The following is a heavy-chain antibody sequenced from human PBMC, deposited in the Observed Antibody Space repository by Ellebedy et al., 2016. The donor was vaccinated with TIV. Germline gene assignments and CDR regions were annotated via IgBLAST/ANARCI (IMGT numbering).Heavy chain of an antibody. J-gene: IGHJ4*02. CDR2: ILNDGRQK. V-gene: IGHV3-30*18. Sequence: PGGSLRLSCAASGFTFSDYAMHWVRQAPGKGLEWVAVILNDGRQKYNGGSVEGRFTISRDNSKNSVYLQMNSLRPEDTAIYYCAKERWSIGGLIYFDFWGQGTLVTVSS. CDR3: AKERWSIGGLIYFDF. CDR1: GFTFSDYA. D-gene: IGHD2-15*01.